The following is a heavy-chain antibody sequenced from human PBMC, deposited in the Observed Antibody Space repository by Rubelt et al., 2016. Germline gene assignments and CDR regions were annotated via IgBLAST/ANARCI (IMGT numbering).Heavy chain of an antibody. Sequence: EVQLLESGGGLVKTGGSLRLYCAASGFPFSTYALTWVRQAQGQGLEWVVRIKTSVGRPNYNNAKNTLYREMARLRAEDTAVDYCVRAGGEQRLVPNLFDAWGQGTLVTVST. V-gene: IGHV3-23*01. CDR2: IKTSVGRP. CDR1: GFPFSTYA. CDR3: VRAGGEQRLVPNLFDA. J-gene: IGHJ5*02. D-gene: IGHD6-13*01.